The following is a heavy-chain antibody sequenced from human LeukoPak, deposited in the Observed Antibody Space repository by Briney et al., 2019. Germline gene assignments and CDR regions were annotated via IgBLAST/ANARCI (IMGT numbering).Heavy chain of an antibody. CDR3: ARERGTRWHYMDV. CDR1: GYTFTNYY. J-gene: IGHJ6*03. V-gene: IGHV1-69*13. CDR2: IIPIFGTA. D-gene: IGHD5-24*01. Sequence: SVKVSCKASGYTFTNYYMHWVRQAPGQGLEWMGGIIPIFGTANYAQKFQGRVTITADESTSTAYMELSSLRSEDTAVYYCARERGTRWHYMDVWGKGTTVTISS.